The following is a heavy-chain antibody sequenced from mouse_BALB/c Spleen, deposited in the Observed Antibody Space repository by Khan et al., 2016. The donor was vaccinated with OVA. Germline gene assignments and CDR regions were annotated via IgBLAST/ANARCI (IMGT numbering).Heavy chain of an antibody. V-gene: IGHV1-20*02. D-gene: IGHD1-1*01. Sequence: VQLKQSGPELVKPGASVKISCKASGYSFTGYFMNWVMQSHGKSLEWIGRINPHIGETFYNQKFKGKATLTVDESSSTAYMELRSLASEDSAVYYCARIYGSDFDDWGQGTTLTVSS. J-gene: IGHJ2*01. CDR2: INPHIGET. CDR3: ARIYGSDFDD. CDR1: GYSFTGYF.